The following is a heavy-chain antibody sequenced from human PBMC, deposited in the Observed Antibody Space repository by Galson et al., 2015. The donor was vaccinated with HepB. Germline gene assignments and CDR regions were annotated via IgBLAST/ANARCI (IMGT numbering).Heavy chain of an antibody. Sequence: SLRLSCAGSGFTFSGSAMHWVRQASGKGLEWVGRIGSKGSNYATAYAASVKGRFTISRDDSKNTAYLHMKSLKTEDTAVYYCIRMADLSGYSSSWGQGTLVTVSS. CDR2: IGSKGSNYAT. CDR1: GFTFSGSA. V-gene: IGHV3-73*01. J-gene: IGHJ4*02. CDR3: IRMADLSGYSSS. D-gene: IGHD6-13*01.